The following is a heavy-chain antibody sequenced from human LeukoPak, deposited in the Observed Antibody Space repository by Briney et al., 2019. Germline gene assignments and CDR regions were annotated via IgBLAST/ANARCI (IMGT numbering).Heavy chain of an antibody. J-gene: IGHJ4*02. D-gene: IGHD1-26*01. Sequence: GASVKVSCKASGYTFTHYYIHWVRQAPGQGLEWMGIIHPNDGGTTYAQKFQDRVTMTRDTSTTTIYMELTSLRFEDTAVYYCAREVGSTDYWGQGTLVTVSS. V-gene: IGHV1-46*01. CDR1: GYTFTHYY. CDR2: IHPNDGGT. CDR3: AREVGSTDY.